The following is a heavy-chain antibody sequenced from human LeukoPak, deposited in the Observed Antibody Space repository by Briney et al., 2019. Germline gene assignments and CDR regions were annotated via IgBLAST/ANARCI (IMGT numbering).Heavy chain of an antibody. CDR1: GGSISSGSYY. D-gene: IGHD3-10*01. CDR2: IYTSGST. CDR3: ARDPGSGSYYSTDAFDI. Sequence: SETLSLTCTVSGGSISSGSYYWSWIRQPAGKGLEWIGRIYTSGSTNYNPSLKSRVTISVDTSKNQFSLKLSSVTAADTAVYYCARDPGSGSYYSTDAFDIWGQGTMVTVSS. J-gene: IGHJ3*02. V-gene: IGHV4-61*02.